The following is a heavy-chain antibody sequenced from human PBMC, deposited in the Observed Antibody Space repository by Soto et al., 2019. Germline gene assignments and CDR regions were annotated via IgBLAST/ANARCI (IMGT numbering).Heavy chain of an antibody. CDR2: ISGSGGST. D-gene: IGHD3-3*01. Sequence: EVQLLESGGGLVQPGGSLRLSCAASGFTFSTYAMTWVRQAPGKGLEWVSGISGSGGSTYYADSVKGRFTISRDNSKNTLYLQVNSLRAEDTAVYYCAKRPLATVFGVAGNRFDPWGQGTLVTVSS. CDR1: GFTFSTYA. J-gene: IGHJ5*02. CDR3: AKRPLATVFGVAGNRFDP. V-gene: IGHV3-23*01.